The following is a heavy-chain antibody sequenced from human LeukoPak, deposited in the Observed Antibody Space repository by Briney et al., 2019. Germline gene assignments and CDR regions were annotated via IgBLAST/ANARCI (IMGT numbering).Heavy chain of an antibody. CDR1: GGSISSYY. D-gene: IGHD5-24*01. CDR2: IYYSGST. Sequence: SQTLSLTCTVSGGSISSYYWSWIRQPPGKGLEWIGYIYYSGSTNYNPSLKSRVTISVDTSKNQFSLKLSSVTAADTAVFYCARGGAMATISGGLYFQHWGQGTLVTVSS. J-gene: IGHJ1*01. V-gene: IGHV4-59*08. CDR3: ARGGAMATISGGLYFQH.